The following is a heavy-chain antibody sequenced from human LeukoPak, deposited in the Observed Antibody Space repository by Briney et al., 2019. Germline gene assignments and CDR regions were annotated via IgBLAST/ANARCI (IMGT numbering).Heavy chain of an antibody. J-gene: IGHJ4*02. CDR2: ISGSGGST. V-gene: IGHV3-23*01. CDR1: GFTFRSYA. CDR3: AKGWAYYDILTGYYAEYYFDY. D-gene: IGHD3-9*01. Sequence: GGSLRLSCAASGFTFRSYAMSWVRQAPGKGLEWVSAISGSGGSTYYADCVKGRFTISRDNSKNTLYLQMNSLRAEDTAVYYCAKGWAYYDILTGYYAEYYFDYWGQGTLVTVSS.